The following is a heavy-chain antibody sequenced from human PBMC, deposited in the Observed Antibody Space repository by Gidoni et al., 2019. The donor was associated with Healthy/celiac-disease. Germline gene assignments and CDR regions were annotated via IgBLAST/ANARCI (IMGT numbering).Heavy chain of an antibody. D-gene: IGHD2-15*01. Sequence: QVQLVESGGGVVQPGRSLRLSCAASGFTFSSYGMHWVRQAPGKGLEWVAVISYDGSNKCYADSVKGRFTISRDNSKNTLYLQMNSLRAEDTAVYYCAKRMRPYYYYYYMDVWGKGTTVTVSS. CDR2: ISYDGSNK. CDR3: AKRMRPYYYYYYMDV. J-gene: IGHJ6*03. CDR1: GFTFSSYG. V-gene: IGHV3-30*18.